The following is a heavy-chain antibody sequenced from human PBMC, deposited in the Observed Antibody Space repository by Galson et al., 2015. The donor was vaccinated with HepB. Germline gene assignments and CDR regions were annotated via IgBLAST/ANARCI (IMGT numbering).Heavy chain of an antibody. V-gene: IGHV1-69*13. CDR2: IIPIFGTA. Sequence: SVKVSCKASGGTFSSYAISWVRQAPGQGLEWMGGIIPIFGTANYAQKFQGRVTITADESTSTAYMELSSLRSEDTAVYYCARDRGMVRGVKRYYYYYMDVWGKGTTVTVSS. D-gene: IGHD3-10*01. CDR1: GGTFSSYA. J-gene: IGHJ6*03. CDR3: ARDRGMVRGVKRYYYYYMDV.